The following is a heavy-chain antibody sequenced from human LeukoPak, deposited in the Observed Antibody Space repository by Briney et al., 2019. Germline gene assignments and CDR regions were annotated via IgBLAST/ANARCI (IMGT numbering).Heavy chain of an antibody. J-gene: IGHJ4*02. Sequence: GGSLRLSCAASGFTFSNAWMSWVRQAPGKGLEWVGRIKSKTDGGTTDYAAPVKGRFTISRDDSKNTLYLQMNSLKTEDTAVYYCTTDRYYYDSSGYYYDSYFDYWGQGTLVTVSS. CDR2: IKSKTDGGTT. V-gene: IGHV3-15*01. CDR1: GFTFSNAW. D-gene: IGHD3-22*01. CDR3: TTDRYYYDSSGYYYDSYFDY.